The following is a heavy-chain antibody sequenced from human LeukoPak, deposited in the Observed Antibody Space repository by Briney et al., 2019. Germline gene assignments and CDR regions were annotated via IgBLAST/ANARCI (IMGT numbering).Heavy chain of an antibody. V-gene: IGHV4-39*02. CDR3: ASGFRGQLGYFDY. CDR2: IFYSGNT. D-gene: IGHD1-1*01. CDR1: GGSINSSSYY. Sequence: SETLSLTCTVSGGSINSSSYYWGWIRQPPGKGLEWIGSIFYSGNTYDNPSLKSRVTISVDTSKNHFSLKLSSVTAADTAVYYCASGFRGQLGYFDYWGQGTLVTVSS. J-gene: IGHJ4*02.